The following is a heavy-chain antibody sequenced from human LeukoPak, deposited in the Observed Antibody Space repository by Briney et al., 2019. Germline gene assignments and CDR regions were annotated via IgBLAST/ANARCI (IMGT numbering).Heavy chain of an antibody. J-gene: IGHJ4*02. CDR3: ARDQQRFCSGGTCYLGFEY. V-gene: IGHV3-33*01. CDR2: IWYDGSNT. Sequence: GGSLRLSRAASGFTFHNYGMHWVRQAPGKGLEWVALIWYDGSNTYYADSVKGRFTTSRENSNNTLYLQMNRLRAEDTAVYYCARDQQRFCSGGTCYLGFEYWGQGILVTVSS. D-gene: IGHD2-15*01. CDR1: GFTFHNYG.